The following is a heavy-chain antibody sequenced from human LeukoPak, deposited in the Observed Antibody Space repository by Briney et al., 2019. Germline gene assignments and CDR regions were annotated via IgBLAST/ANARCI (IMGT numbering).Heavy chain of an antibody. D-gene: IGHD6-19*01. V-gene: IGHV3-21*01. Sequence: GGSLRLSCAASGFTFSSYSMNWVRQAPGKGLEWVSSISSSSSYIYYAGSVKGRFTISRDNAKNSLYLQMNSLRAEDTAVYYCARDPGYSSGRGFDYWGQGTLVTVSS. CDR2: ISSSSSYI. CDR1: GFTFSSYS. J-gene: IGHJ4*02. CDR3: ARDPGYSSGRGFDY.